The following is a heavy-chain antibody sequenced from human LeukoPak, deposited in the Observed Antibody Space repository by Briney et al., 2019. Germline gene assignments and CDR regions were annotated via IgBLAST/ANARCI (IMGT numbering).Heavy chain of an antibody. CDR3: ARTDGVLAAAGTINTFDI. CDR1: GDSVSSNSAA. V-gene: IGHV6-1*01. D-gene: IGHD6-13*01. CDR2: TYYRSKWYN. J-gene: IGHJ3*02. Sequence: SQTLSLTCAISGDSVSSNSAAWNWIRQSPSRGLEWLGRTYYRSKWYNDYAVSVKSRITINPDTSKNQFSLQLNSVTPEDTAVYYRARTDGVLAAAGTINTFDIWGQGTMVTVSS.